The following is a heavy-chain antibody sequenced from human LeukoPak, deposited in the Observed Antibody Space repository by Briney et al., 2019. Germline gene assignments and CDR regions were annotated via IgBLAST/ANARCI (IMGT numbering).Heavy chain of an antibody. CDR2: ISSSGSTI. J-gene: IGHJ6*02. Sequence: GGSLRLSCAASGFTFSSYEKNWVRQAPGKGLEWVSYISSSGSTIYYADSVKGRFTISRDNAKNSLYLQMNSLRAEDTAVYYCARVGTAMGFDYYGMDVWGQGTTVTASS. CDR3: ARVGTAMGFDYYGMDV. D-gene: IGHD5-18*01. CDR1: GFTFSSYE. V-gene: IGHV3-48*03.